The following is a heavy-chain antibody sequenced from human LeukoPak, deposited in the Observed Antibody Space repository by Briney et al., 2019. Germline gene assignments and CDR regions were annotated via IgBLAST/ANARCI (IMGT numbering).Heavy chain of an antibody. V-gene: IGHV3-11*01. J-gene: IGHJ4*02. D-gene: IGHD6-19*01. Sequence: GGSLRLSCAASGFTFSDYYMSWIRQAPGKGLEWVSYISADATTIYQADSVKGRFTISRDNAKNSLYLQMNSLPAEDTAVYYCARIHGYSTGWYYFDYWGQGTLVTVSS. CDR1: GFTFSDYY. CDR2: ISADATTI. CDR3: ARIHGYSTGWYYFDY.